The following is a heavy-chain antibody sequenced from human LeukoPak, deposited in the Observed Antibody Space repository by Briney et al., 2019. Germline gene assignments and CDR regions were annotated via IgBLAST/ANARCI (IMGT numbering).Heavy chain of an antibody. D-gene: IGHD7-27*01. J-gene: IGHJ4*02. CDR2: MSPNSGDT. CDR1: GYTXTSYD. Sequence: VKVSCXXXGYTXTSYDFNWVRQATGQRPEWMGWMSPNSGDTGYEQKFQDRVTMTRNTSISTAYMELSSLRSDDTAVYYCARGPPNWGYDYWGPGTLVTVSS. V-gene: IGHV1-8*01. CDR3: ARGPPNWGYDY.